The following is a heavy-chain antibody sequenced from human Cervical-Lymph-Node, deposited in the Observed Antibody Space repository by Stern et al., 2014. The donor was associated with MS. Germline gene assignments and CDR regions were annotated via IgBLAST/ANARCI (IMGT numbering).Heavy chain of an antibody. Sequence: QVQLQQWGAGLLRPSETLSLTCAVHGASFSDNYWSWIRQAPGKGLVWIGEINSSGAPHYNPSHMSRATLSVTPSSNQFSLKLSSLTAADTAMYYCARERKVERSARLLVSFDVWGQGTLVTVSS. V-gene: IGHV4-34*01. D-gene: IGHD1-1*01. J-gene: IGHJ3*01. CDR3: ARERKVERSARLLVSFDV. CDR1: GASFSDNY. CDR2: INSSGAP.